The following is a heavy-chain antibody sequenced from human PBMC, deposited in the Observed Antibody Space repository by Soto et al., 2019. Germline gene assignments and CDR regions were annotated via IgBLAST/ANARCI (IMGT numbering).Heavy chain of an antibody. Sequence: QVQLQESGPGLVKPSETLSLTCTVSGGSISSYYWSWIRQPPGKGLEWIGYIYYSGSTNYNPSLRSRVTISVDASKNQFSLELGSVTAADTAVYYCAGAGIAVAGTAVDWYFELWGRGTLVTVSS. CDR2: IYYSGST. CDR1: GGSISSYY. D-gene: IGHD6-19*01. CDR3: AGAGIAVAGTAVDWYFEL. J-gene: IGHJ2*01. V-gene: IGHV4-59*01.